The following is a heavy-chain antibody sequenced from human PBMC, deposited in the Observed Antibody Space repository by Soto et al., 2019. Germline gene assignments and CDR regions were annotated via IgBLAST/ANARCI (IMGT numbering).Heavy chain of an antibody. Sequence: QVQLVQSGAEVKKPGSSVKVSCKAPGGTFSTYAISWVRQAPGQGLEWMGGVIPIFGTPKYAQKFQGRVTIPAAESTSTGYMELRSLRSEDTAVYYCARSQGGSSSLDIYYYYYYGMDVWGQGTTVTVSS. J-gene: IGHJ6*02. CDR1: GGTFSTYA. V-gene: IGHV1-69*01. CDR3: ARSQGGSSSLDIYYYYYYGMDV. CDR2: VIPIFGTP. D-gene: IGHD2-15*01.